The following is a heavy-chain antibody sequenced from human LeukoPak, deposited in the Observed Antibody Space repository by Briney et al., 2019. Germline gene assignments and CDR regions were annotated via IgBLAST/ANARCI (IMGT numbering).Heavy chain of an antibody. J-gene: IGHJ6*03. D-gene: IGHD3/OR15-3a*01. Sequence: SETLSLTCTGSGGSISSHYWSWIRQPPGKGLEGIGYIYYNGNTNYNPSLKSRVAVSVDPSQNQVSLSLTSVTAADTAVYYCERVLAIFGLDTTDFYMDVWGKGTTVTVSS. V-gene: IGHV4-59*11. CDR3: ERVLAIFGLDTTDFYMDV. CDR1: GGSISSHY. CDR2: IYYNGNT.